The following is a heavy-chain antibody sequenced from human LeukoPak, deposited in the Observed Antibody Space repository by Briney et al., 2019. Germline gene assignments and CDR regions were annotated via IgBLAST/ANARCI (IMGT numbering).Heavy chain of an antibody. CDR1: GYSISSGYY. Sequence: PSETLSLACAVSGYSISSGYYWGWIRQPPGKGLEWIGDIYYSGNTYFNPSLKSRVTMSVDTSKNQFSLKVSSVTAADTAVYYCARRIAPAGFHWFDPWGQGILVTVSS. D-gene: IGHD6-13*01. J-gene: IGHJ5*02. V-gene: IGHV4-38-2*01. CDR2: IYYSGNT. CDR3: ARRIAPAGFHWFDP.